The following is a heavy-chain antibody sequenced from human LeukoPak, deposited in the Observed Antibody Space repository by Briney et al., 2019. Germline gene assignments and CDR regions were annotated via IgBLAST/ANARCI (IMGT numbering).Heavy chain of an antibody. D-gene: IGHD4-11*01. Sequence: SETLSLTCTVSGGSISSHYWGWIWQPPGKGLEWIGYIYYSGSTNYNPSLKSRVTISVDTSKNQFSLKLSSVTAADTAVYYCARDGLHHDAFDIWGQGTMVTVSS. CDR2: IYYSGST. CDR1: GGSISSHY. J-gene: IGHJ3*02. CDR3: ARDGLHHDAFDI. V-gene: IGHV4-59*11.